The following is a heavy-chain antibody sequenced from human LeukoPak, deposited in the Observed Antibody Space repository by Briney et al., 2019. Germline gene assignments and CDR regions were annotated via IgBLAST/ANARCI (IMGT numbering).Heavy chain of an antibody. CDR3: ARRWVYDKRAFDA. CDR1: GASFSSGYY. Sequence: PSETLSLTCTVSGASFSSGYYGSWIRPPPGKGLEWIAYIYHTGSTDSNPSLKSRVTISLDTSKNQFSLKLSSVTAADTAVYYCARRWVYDKRAFDAWGQGTMVTVSS. CDR2: IYHTGST. D-gene: IGHD3-16*01. J-gene: IGHJ3*01. V-gene: IGHV4-59*08.